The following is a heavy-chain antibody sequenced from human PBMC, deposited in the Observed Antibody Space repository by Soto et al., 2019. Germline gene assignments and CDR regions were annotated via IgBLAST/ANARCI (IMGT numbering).Heavy chain of an antibody. J-gene: IGHJ4*02. V-gene: IGHV3-30*18. CDR1: GFTFSSYG. CDR2: ISYDGSNK. CDR3: AKGPHYYDSSGFFDY. D-gene: IGHD3-22*01. Sequence: QVQLVESGGGVVQPGRSLRLSCAASGFTFSSYGMHWVRQAPGKGLEWAAVISYDGSNKYYADSVKGRFTISRDNSKNTLYLQMNSLRAEDTAVYYCAKGPHYYDSSGFFDYWGQGTLVTVSS.